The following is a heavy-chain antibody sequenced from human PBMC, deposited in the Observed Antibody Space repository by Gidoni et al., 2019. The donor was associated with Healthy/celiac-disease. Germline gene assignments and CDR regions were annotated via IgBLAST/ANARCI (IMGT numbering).Heavy chain of an antibody. CDR2: ISSSSSYI. J-gene: IGHJ5*02. CDR3: ARDSRSVAGISWWFDP. D-gene: IGHD6-19*01. V-gene: IGHV3-21*01. CDR1: GFTFSSYS. Sequence: EVQLVESGGGLVKPGGSLRLSCAASGFTFSSYSMNWVRQAPGKGLEWVSSISSSSSYIYYADSVKGRFTISRDNAKNSLYLQMNSLRAEDTAVYYCARDSRSVAGISWWFDPWGQGTLVTVSS.